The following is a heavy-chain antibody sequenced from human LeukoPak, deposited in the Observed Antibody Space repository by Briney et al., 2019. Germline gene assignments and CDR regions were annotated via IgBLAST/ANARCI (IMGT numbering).Heavy chain of an antibody. Sequence: GRSLRLSCAASGFTFSSYGMHWVRQAPGKGLEWLAVLWRDGSNKYYADSVKGRFTISRDNPKNTLYLKMNSLRAEDTAVYYCARSNSGSYYGWFDPWGQGTLVTVSS. CDR2: LWRDGSNK. CDR3: ARSNSGSYYGWFDP. D-gene: IGHD1-26*01. V-gene: IGHV3-33*01. CDR1: GFTFSSYG. J-gene: IGHJ5*02.